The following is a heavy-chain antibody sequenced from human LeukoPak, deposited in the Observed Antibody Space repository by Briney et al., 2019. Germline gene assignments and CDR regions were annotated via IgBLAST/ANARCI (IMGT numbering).Heavy chain of an antibody. J-gene: IGHJ4*02. CDR1: GFTFSSYG. D-gene: IGHD3-3*01. CDR2: IRYDGSNK. Sequence: PGGSLRLSCAASGFTFSSYGMHWVRQAPGKGLEWVAFIRYDGSNKYYADSVKGRFTISRDNSKNTLYLQMNSLRAEDTAVYYCAKDLVRPWAGPLEWFYYWGQGTLVTVSS. CDR3: AKDLVRPWAGPLEWFYY. V-gene: IGHV3-30*02.